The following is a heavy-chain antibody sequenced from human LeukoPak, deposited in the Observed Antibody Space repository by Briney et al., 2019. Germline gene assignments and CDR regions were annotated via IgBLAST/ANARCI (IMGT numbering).Heavy chain of an antibody. J-gene: IGHJ6*03. V-gene: IGHV4-59*01. CDR1: GGSISSYY. CDR3: ARDLGSGWYDYYYMDV. CDR2: IYYSGST. D-gene: IGHD6-19*01. Sequence: SETLSLTCTVSGGSISSYYWSWIRQPPGKGLEWIGYIYYSGSTNYNPSLKSRVTISVDTSKNQFSLKLSSVTAADTAVYYCARDLGSGWYDYYYMDVWGKGTTVTVSS.